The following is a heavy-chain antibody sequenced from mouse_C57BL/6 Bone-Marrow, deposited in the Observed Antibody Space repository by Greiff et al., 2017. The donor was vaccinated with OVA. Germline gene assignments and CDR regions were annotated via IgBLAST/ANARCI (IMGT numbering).Heavy chain of an antibody. Sequence: VQLVESGAELARPGASVKLSCKASGYTFTSYGISWVKQRTGQGLEWIGEIYPRSGNTYYNEKFKGKATLTADKSSSTAYMELRSLTSEDSAVYFCARSPLYYGSSYGFAYWGQGTLVTVSA. CDR2: IYPRSGNT. J-gene: IGHJ3*01. CDR1: GYTFTSYG. CDR3: ARSPLYYGSSYGFAY. D-gene: IGHD1-1*01. V-gene: IGHV1-81*01.